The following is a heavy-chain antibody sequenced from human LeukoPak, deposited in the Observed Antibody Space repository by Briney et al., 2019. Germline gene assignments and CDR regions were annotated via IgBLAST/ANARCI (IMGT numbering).Heavy chain of an antibody. J-gene: IGHJ4*02. CDR2: IYYSGST. V-gene: IGHV4-39*07. CDR3: ARDRLEAVTDDDYFDY. D-gene: IGHD2-21*02. Sequence: SETLSLTCTVSGGSISSNSYYWGWIRQPPGKGLEWIGTIYYSGSTYYNPSLKSRVTVSVGTSKNQFSLKLSSVTAADTAVYYCARDRLEAVTDDDYFDYWGQGTLVTVSS. CDR1: GGSISSNSYY.